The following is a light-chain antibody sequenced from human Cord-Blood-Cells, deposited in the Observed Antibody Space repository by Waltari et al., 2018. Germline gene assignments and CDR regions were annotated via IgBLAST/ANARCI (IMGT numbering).Light chain of an antibody. J-gene: IGLJ2*01. V-gene: IGLV2-23*01. CDR1: SSDVGSSNL. CDR3: CSYAGSSTYVV. Sequence: QSALTQPASVSGSPGQSITISCTGPSSDVGSSNLVSSYQQHPGKAPKLMIYEGSKRPSGVSNRFSGSKSGNTASLTISGLQAEDEADYYCCSYAGSSTYVVFGGGTKLTVL. CDR2: EGS.